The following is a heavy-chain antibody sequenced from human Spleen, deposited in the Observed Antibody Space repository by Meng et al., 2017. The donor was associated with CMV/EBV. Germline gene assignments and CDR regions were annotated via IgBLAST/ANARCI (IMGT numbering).Heavy chain of an antibody. D-gene: IGHD3-3*01. CDR3: AREVSSRRDLFGLYYFDY. CDR1: GGSVSTSDYY. Sequence: SETLSLTCTVSGGSVSTSDYYWSWIRQPPGKGLEWIGFISYRGGTNYNPSLESRVTMSLDTSKNQFSLKLSSVTAADTAVYYCAREVSSRRDLFGLYYFDYWGQGTLVTVSS. V-gene: IGHV4-61*08. CDR2: ISYRGGT. J-gene: IGHJ4*02.